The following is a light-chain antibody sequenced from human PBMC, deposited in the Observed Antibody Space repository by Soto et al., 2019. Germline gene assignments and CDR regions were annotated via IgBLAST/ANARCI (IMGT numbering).Light chain of an antibody. CDR3: QTWGTGFWV. CDR1: SGHSTYA. V-gene: IGLV4-69*01. CDR2: LNSDGSH. J-gene: IGLJ3*02. Sequence: QPVLTQSPSASASLGASVKLTCTLSSGHSTYAIAWHQQQPEKGPRYLMKLNSDGSHNKGDGIPDRFSGSSSGAERYLTISSLQFEDEADYYCQTWGTGFWVFGGGTKLTVL.